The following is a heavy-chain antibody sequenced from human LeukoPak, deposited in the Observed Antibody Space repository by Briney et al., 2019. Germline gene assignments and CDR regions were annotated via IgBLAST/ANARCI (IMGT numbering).Heavy chain of an antibody. J-gene: IGHJ4*02. V-gene: IGHV4-59*01. CDR1: VGSISSNY. D-gene: IGHD3-3*01. CDR3: ARVLGSGYIDY. Sequence: SETLSLTCTVSVGSISSNYWSWIRQPPGKGLEWIGYVYYSRSSNYNPSLKSRVSISVDTSKNHFSLKLSSVTAADTAVYYCARVLGSGYIDYWGQGTLVTVSS. CDR2: VYYSRSS.